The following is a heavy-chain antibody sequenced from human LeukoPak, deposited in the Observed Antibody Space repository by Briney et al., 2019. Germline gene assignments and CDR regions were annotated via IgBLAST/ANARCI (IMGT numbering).Heavy chain of an antibody. J-gene: IGHJ4*02. V-gene: IGHV3-21*01. CDR2: ISSSSSYI. Sequence: AGGSLRLSCAASGFTFSSYSMNWVRQAPGKGLEWVSSISSSSSYIYYADSVKGRFTISRDNAKNSLYLQMNSLRAEDTAVYYCARVGVLMVYAIDYFDYWGQGTLVTVSS. CDR1: GFTFSSYS. D-gene: IGHD2-8*01. CDR3: ARVGVLMVYAIDYFDY.